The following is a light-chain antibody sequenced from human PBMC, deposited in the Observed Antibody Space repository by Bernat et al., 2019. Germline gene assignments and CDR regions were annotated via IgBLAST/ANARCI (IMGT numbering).Light chain of an antibody. V-gene: IGLV1-47*02. CDR3: AAWDASLSGPV. J-gene: IGLJ2*01. CDR1: SSNIGSNY. CDR2: SNN. Sequence: QSVLTQPPSASGTPGQRVTISCSGSSSNIGSNYVYWYQQVPGTAPKLLIYSNNQRPSGVPDRFSGSKSGTSASLAISGLRSGDEADYYCAAWDASLSGPVFGGGTKLTVL.